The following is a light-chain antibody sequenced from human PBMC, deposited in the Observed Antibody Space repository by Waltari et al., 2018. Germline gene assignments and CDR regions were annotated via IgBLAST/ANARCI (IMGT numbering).Light chain of an antibody. Sequence: DIQMTQSPSTLSASVGDRVTITCRASQSISSWLAWYQQKPGKAPKFLIYDASSLESGVPSRFSGSGSGTEFTLTISSLQPDDFATYYCQQYNSYSGSTFGQGTKLEIK. J-gene: IGKJ2*01. CDR2: DAS. CDR3: QQYNSYSGST. CDR1: QSISSW. V-gene: IGKV1-5*01.